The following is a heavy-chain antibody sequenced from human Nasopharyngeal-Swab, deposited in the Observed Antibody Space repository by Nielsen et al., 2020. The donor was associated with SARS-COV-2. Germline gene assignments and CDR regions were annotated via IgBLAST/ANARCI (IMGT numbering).Heavy chain of an antibody. D-gene: IGHD6-13*01. J-gene: IGHJ3*02. CDR2: IIPIFGTA. V-gene: IGHV1-45*02. Sequence: WVRQAPGQGLEWMGGIIPIFGTANYAQKFQDRVTITRDRSMSTAYMELSSLRSEDTAMYYCARPYEYSSSWYGAFDIWGQGTMVTVSS. CDR3: ARPYEYSSSWYGAFDI.